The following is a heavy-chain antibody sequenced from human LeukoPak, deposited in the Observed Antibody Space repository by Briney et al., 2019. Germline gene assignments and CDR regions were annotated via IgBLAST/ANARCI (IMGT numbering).Heavy chain of an antibody. Sequence: GGSLRLSCAASGFTFSSYGIHWVRQAPVKGLEWVAFIRYDGSDKYFADIVKGRFTISRDNSKNTVYLQMNSLRVEDTAIYYCARAAKGSPIDYWGQGTLVTVSS. CDR3: ARAAKGSPIDY. CDR2: IRYDGSDK. CDR1: GFTFSSYG. J-gene: IGHJ4*02. V-gene: IGHV3-30*02.